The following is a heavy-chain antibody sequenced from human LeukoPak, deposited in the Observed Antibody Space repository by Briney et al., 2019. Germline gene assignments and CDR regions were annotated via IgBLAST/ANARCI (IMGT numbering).Heavy chain of an antibody. CDR3: VKVDT. CDR1: G. D-gene: IGHD5-18*01. J-gene: IGHJ4*02. CDR2: IRNDGNKY. V-gene: IGHV3-30*02. Sequence: GXXWXRQSPGKGLDXXXFIRNDGNKYNXAESVKXRFTISRDXXKNTLYLQMDRLSAEDTAVYYCVKVDTWGQGILVTVSS.